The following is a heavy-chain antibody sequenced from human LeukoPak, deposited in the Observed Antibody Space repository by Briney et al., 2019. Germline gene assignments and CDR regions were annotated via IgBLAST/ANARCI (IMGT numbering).Heavy chain of an antibody. CDR1: GFTFSSYS. CDR3: ARDEGYCSSTSCHGPNDY. J-gene: IGHJ4*02. V-gene: IGHV3-21*01. D-gene: IGHD2-2*01. CDR2: ISSSSSYI. Sequence: GGSLRLSCAASGFTFSSYSMNCVRQAPGKGLEWVPSISSSSSYIYYADSVKGRFTISRDNAKNSLYLQMNSLRAEDTAVYYCARDEGYCSSTSCHGPNDYWGQGTLVTVSS.